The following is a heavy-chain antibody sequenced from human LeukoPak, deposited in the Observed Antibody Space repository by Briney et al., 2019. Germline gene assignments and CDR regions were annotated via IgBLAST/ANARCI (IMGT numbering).Heavy chain of an antibody. D-gene: IGHD3-10*01. CDR1: GFTFTSSA. Sequence: GTSVKVSCKASGFTFTSSAMQWVRQARGQRLGWIGWIVVGSGNTNYAQKFQERVTITRDMSTSTAYMELSSLRSEDTAVYYCAADSMVRGGIDYWGQGTLVTVSS. CDR3: AADSMVRGGIDY. CDR2: IVVGSGNT. J-gene: IGHJ4*02. V-gene: IGHV1-58*02.